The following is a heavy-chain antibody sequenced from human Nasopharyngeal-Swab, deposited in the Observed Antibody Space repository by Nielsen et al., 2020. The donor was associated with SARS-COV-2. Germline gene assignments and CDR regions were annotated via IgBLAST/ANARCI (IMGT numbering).Heavy chain of an antibody. CDR1: GFTFNDYY. CDR2: ISGGSSRV. J-gene: IGHJ6*02. Sequence: GESLKISCAASGFTFNDYYMGWIRQAPGKGLEWISYISGGSSRVDYADSMKGRIAISRDNAKKSLYLQMNSLRDEDTALYYCVRTSNFYGLDAWGQETTVTVSS. D-gene: IGHD2/OR15-2a*01. CDR3: VRTSNFYGLDA. V-gene: IGHV3-11*01.